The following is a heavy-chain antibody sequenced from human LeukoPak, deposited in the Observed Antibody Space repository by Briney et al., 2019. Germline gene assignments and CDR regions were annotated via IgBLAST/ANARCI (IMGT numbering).Heavy chain of an antibody. CDR2: INPNSGGT. Sequence: ASVKVSCKASGYTFTCYYMHWVRQAPGQGLEWMGWINPNSGGTNYTQKFQGRVTMTRDTSISTAYMELSRLRSDDTAVYYCARPYYDSSGYYYVTYYWGQGTLVTVSS. CDR3: ARPYYDSSGYYYVTYY. V-gene: IGHV1-2*02. J-gene: IGHJ4*02. D-gene: IGHD3-22*01. CDR1: GYTFTCYY.